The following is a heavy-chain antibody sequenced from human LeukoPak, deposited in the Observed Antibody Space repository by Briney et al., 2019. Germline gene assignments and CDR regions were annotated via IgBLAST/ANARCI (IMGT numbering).Heavy chain of an antibody. V-gene: IGHV1-18*01. D-gene: IGHD2-15*01. CDR3: ATVDCSGGSCYPNWFDP. J-gene: IGHJ5*02. Sequence: ASVKVSCKASGYTFTSYGISWVRQAPGQGLEWMGWISAYNGNTNYAQKFQGRVTMTEDTSTDTAYMELSSLRSEDTAVYYCATVDCSGGSCYPNWFDPWGQGTLVTVSS. CDR2: ISAYNGNT. CDR1: GYTFTSYG.